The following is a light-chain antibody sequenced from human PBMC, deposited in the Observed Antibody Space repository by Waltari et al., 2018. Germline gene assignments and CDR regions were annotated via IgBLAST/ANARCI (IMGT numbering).Light chain of an antibody. V-gene: IGLV1-40*01. CDR2: ANN. J-gene: IGLJ1*01. CDR3: QCFDSSLDGYV. CDR1: SSTIGSSYH. Sequence: QSVLTQPPSVSGAPGQTVTISSPGRSSTIGSSYHVPWYQHLPGTAPKLLIYANNNRPSGVPDRFSGSKSGASASVAITGRQAEDEADYYCQCFDSSLDGYVFGTGTKVTVL.